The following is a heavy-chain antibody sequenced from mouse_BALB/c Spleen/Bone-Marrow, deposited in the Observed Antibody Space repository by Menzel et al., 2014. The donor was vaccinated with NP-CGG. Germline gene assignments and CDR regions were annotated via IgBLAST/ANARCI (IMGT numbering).Heavy chain of an antibody. Sequence: EVQVVESGGGLVQPGGSLRLSCATSGFTFTDNYMTWVRQPPGKALEWLGFIRNKANGYTTEYSASVKGRFTISRDNSQSILYLQVNTLRAEDSATYYCARDSDWFAYWGQGTLVTVSA. CDR3: ARDSDWFAY. J-gene: IGHJ3*01. CDR1: GFTFTDNY. CDR2: IRNKANGYTT. V-gene: IGHV7-3*02.